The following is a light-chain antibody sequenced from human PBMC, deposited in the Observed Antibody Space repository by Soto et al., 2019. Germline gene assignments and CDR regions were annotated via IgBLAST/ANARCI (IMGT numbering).Light chain of an antibody. V-gene: IGKV1-5*01. CDR3: QQYNSYPWT. Sequence: DIQMTQSPSTLSASVGDRVTITCRASQSLSSWLAWYQRKPGKAPKLLIYDASSLESGVPSSFSGSASGTEFILTISSLQPDDFATYYCQQYNSYPWTFGQGTKVEIK. CDR1: QSLSSW. CDR2: DAS. J-gene: IGKJ1*01.